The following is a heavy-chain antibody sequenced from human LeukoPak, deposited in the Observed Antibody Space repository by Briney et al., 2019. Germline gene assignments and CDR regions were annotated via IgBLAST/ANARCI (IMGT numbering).Heavy chain of an antibody. CDR1: GGSISSGGYY. V-gene: IGHV4-30-4*08. D-gene: IGHD2-2*02. CDR3: ARVTCSSTSCYNAFDI. Sequence: SETLSLTCTVSGGSISSGGYYWSWIRQPPGKGLERIGYIYYSGSTYYNPSLKSRVTISVDTSKNQFSLKLSSVTAADTAVYYCARVTCSSTSCYNAFDIWGQGTMVTVSS. CDR2: IYYSGST. J-gene: IGHJ3*02.